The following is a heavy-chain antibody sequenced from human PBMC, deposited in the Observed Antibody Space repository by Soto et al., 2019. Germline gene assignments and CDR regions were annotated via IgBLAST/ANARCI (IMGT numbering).Heavy chain of an antibody. CDR3: ARIRGRYFDWLDAFDI. V-gene: IGHV1-18*01. J-gene: IGHJ3*02. CDR1: GYTFTSYG. D-gene: IGHD3-9*01. Sequence: VSVKLYCKASGYTFTSYGISWVRQAPRQGLEWMGWISAYNGNTNYAQKLQGRVTMTTDTSTSTAYMELRSLRSDDTAVYYCARIRGRYFDWLDAFDIWGQGTMVTVSS. CDR2: ISAYNGNT.